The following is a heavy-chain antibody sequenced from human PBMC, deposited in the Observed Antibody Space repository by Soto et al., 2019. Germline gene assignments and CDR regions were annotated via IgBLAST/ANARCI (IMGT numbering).Heavy chain of an antibody. CDR1: GFTFSSYA. Sequence: EVQLLESGGGLVQPGGSLRLSCAASGFTFSSYAMSWVRQAPGKGLEWVSAISGSGGSTYYADSVKGRFTISRDNSKNAPYLQMNGLRADDTAVYDCAKDLGGYGDYFDYWGQGTLVTVSS. V-gene: IGHV3-23*01. CDR3: AKDLGGYGDYFDY. D-gene: IGHD3-16*01. J-gene: IGHJ4*02. CDR2: ISGSGGST.